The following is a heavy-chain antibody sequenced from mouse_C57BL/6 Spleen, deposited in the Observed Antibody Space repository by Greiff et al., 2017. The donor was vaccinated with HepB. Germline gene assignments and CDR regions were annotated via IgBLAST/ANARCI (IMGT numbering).Heavy chain of an antibody. Sequence: DVMLVESGGGLVKPGGSLKLSCAASGFTFSSYAMSWVRQTPEKRLEWVATISDGGSYTYYPDNVKGRFTISRDNAKNNLYLQMSHLKSEDTAMYYCARALITTVVAFDYWGQGTTLTVSS. J-gene: IGHJ2*01. CDR1: GFTFSSYA. D-gene: IGHD1-1*01. CDR2: ISDGGSYT. CDR3: ARALITTVVAFDY. V-gene: IGHV5-4*03.